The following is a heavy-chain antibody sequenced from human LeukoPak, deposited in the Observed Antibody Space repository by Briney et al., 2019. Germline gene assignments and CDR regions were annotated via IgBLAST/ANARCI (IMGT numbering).Heavy chain of an antibody. CDR3: ARDRGEGLTGYGPDY. D-gene: IGHD5-18*01. CDR1: GFTFSSYG. CDR2: IWYDGSNK. J-gene: IGHJ4*02. Sequence: GGSLRLSCAASGFTFSSYGMHWVRQAPGKGLEWVAVIWYDGSNKYYADSVKGRFTISRDNSKNTLYLQMNSLRAEDTAVYYCARDRGEGLTGYGPDYWGQGTLVTVSS. V-gene: IGHV3-33*01.